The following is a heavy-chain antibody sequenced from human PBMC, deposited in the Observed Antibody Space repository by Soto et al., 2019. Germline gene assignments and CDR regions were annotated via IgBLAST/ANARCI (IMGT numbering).Heavy chain of an antibody. CDR1: GFTFSGYA. V-gene: IGHV3-23*01. Sequence: PGGSLRLSCAASGFTFSGYAMSRVRQAPGKGLEWVSAISGSGGSTYYADSVKGRFTISRDNSKNTLYLQMDRLRDEDTAVYDCARDLDTSSHFGWLDPGGQGTPVPVSS. J-gene: IGHJ5*02. CDR2: ISGSGGST. CDR3: ARDLDTSSHFGWLDP. D-gene: IGHD2-2*01.